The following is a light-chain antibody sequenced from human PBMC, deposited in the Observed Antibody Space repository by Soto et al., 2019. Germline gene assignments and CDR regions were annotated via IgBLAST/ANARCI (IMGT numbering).Light chain of an antibody. CDR3: QQRRDWPLT. J-gene: IGKJ4*01. CDR2: EAS. CDR1: QSIGSS. Sequence: EIVLTQSPATLSLSPGERATLSCKASQSIGSSLGWYQQKPGQVPRLLIYEASNRATGIPARFSGSGSGTDFPLTIGSLEPEDFAVYYCQQRRDWPLTFGGGSKVEIK. V-gene: IGKV3-11*01.